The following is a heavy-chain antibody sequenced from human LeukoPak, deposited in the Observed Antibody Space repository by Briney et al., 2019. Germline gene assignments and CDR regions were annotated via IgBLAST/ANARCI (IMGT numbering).Heavy chain of an antibody. CDR1: GYTFTSYG. D-gene: IGHD3-22*01. CDR3: ARGSVSYPTVITLLDS. J-gene: IGHJ4*02. Sequence: ASVKVSCKASGYTFTSYGISWVRQAPGQGLEWMGWISAYNGNTNYAQKLQGRVTMTTDTSTSTAYMELRSLRSDDTAVYYCARGSVSYPTVITLLDSWGQGTLVTVSS. V-gene: IGHV1-18*01. CDR2: ISAYNGNT.